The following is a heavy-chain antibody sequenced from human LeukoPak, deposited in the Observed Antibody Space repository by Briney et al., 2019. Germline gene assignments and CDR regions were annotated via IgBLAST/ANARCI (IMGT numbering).Heavy chain of an antibody. Sequence: GESLKISCKGSGYSFTNYWIGWVRQMAGQGLEWMGIIYPGDSDTRYSPSFQGPVTISADKSISTAYLQWSSLKASDTAMYFYARRDSGFEFFDSWGQGTLVTVSS. D-gene: IGHD5-12*01. CDR1: GYSFTNYW. V-gene: IGHV5-51*01. CDR2: IYPGDSDT. CDR3: ARRDSGFEFFDS. J-gene: IGHJ4*02.